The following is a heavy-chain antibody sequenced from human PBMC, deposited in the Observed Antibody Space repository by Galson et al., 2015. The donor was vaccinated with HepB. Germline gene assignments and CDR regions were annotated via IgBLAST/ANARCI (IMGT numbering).Heavy chain of an antibody. J-gene: IGHJ6*02. CDR1: GGTFSSYA. CDR2: IIPIFGTA. Sequence: SVKVSCKASGGTFSSYAISWVRQAPGQGLEWMGGIIPIFGTANYAQKFQGRVTITADESTSTAYMELSSLRSEDTAVYYCARDGTVWGRSSSWYDGGGHRWVYYGMDVWGQGTTVTVSS. D-gene: IGHD6-13*01. V-gene: IGHV1-69*13. CDR3: ARDGTVWGRSSSWYDGGGHRWVYYGMDV.